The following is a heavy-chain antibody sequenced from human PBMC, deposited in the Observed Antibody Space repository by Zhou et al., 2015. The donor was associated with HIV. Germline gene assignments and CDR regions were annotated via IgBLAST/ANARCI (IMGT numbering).Heavy chain of an antibody. CDR3: ARTGSSSWDRFDY. D-gene: IGHD6-13*01. Sequence: QVQLVQSGAEVKKPGSSVKVSCKASGGTFSSYAISWVRQAPGQGLEWMGGIIPIFGTANYAQKFQGRVTITADESTSTAYMELSSLRSEDTAVYYCARTGSSSWDRFDYWGPGEPWVTVSS. CDR1: GGTFSSYA. J-gene: IGHJ4*02. V-gene: IGHV1-69*12. CDR2: IIPIFGTA.